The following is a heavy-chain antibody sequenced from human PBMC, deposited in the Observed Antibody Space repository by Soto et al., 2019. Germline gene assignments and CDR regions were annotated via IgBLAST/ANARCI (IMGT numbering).Heavy chain of an antibody. CDR3: TKQGGDQPMDD. V-gene: IGHV5-10-1*01. CDR1: GYNFISYW. D-gene: IGHD3-16*01. CDR2: IDPSDSYT. J-gene: IGHJ4*02. Sequence: GESLQISCKSSGYNFISYWINWVRQRPGKGLEWMGRIDPSDSYTNYSPSFQGHVTISADKSISTAYLQWSSLKASDTAMYYCTKQGGDQPMDDWGQGSRVTLSS.